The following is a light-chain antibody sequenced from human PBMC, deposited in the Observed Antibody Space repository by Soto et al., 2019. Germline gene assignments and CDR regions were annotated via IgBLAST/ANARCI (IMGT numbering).Light chain of an antibody. CDR1: TSNIGKNT. CDR3: GAWDDSLNGWV. V-gene: IGLV1-36*01. Sequence: QSVLTQPPSVSEGPGQRVTISCSGSTSNIGKNTVNWYQQLPGEAPKLFIYYDDLLASGVSDRFSGSESGTSASLAISGLQSEDEADYYCGAWDDSLNGWVFGGGTKLTVL. CDR2: YDD. J-gene: IGLJ3*02.